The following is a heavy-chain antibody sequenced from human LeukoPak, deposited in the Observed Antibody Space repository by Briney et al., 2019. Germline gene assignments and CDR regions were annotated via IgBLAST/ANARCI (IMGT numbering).Heavy chain of an antibody. J-gene: IGHJ4*02. D-gene: IGHD5-12*01. CDR2: ISGSGGST. V-gene: IGHV3-23*01. CDR1: GFTFSSHA. Sequence: GGSLRLSCAASGFTFSSHAMSWVRQAPGKGLEWVSAISGSGGSTYYADSVKGRFTISRDNSKNTLYLQMNSLRAEDTAVYYCAKGGSYSGYDYADYWGQGTLVTVSS. CDR3: AKGGSYSGYDYADY.